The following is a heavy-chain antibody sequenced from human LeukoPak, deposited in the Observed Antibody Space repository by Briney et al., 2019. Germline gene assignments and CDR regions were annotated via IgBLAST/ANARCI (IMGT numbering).Heavy chain of an antibody. J-gene: IGHJ4*02. CDR2: IYSSGNT. CDR1: GDSISTYY. Sequence: SETLSLTCSFSGDSISTYYWSWIRRSPGKGLEWIGHIYSSGNTDYNSSLKSRVTISVDTSRSQFSLRLSSVTATDTAVYYCARLRWQLVGPYFDYWGQGILVTVSS. V-gene: IGHV4-59*01. D-gene: IGHD6-13*01. CDR3: ARLRWQLVGPYFDY.